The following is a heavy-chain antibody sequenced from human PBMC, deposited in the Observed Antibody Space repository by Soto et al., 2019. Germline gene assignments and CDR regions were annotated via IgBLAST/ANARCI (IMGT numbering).Heavy chain of an antibody. CDR3: ARDRRFDY. CDR2: IYYSGST. J-gene: IGHJ4*02. Sequence: SETLSLTCTVSGGSISSYYWSWIRQPPGKGLEWIGYIYYSGSTNYNPSLKSRVTISVDTSKNQFSLKLSSVTAADTAVYYCARDRRFDYWGQGTLVTVSS. CDR1: GGSISSYY. V-gene: IGHV4-59*01.